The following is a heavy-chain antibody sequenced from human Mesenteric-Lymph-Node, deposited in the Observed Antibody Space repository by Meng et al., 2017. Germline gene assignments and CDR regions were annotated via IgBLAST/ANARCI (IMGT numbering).Heavy chain of an antibody. CDR1: GFSFTTNW. V-gene: IGHV3-7*03. D-gene: IGHD6-13*01. J-gene: IGHJ6*02. CDR3: ARDRAAAGEYYYGMDV. CDR2: IKEDGSEK. Sequence: GESLKISCAVSGFSFTTNWMTWVRQAPGKGLEWVANIKEDGSEKYYVDSVRGRFTISRDNAKNSLYLQMNSLRAEDTALYYCARDRAAAGEYYYGMDVWGQGTTVTVSS.